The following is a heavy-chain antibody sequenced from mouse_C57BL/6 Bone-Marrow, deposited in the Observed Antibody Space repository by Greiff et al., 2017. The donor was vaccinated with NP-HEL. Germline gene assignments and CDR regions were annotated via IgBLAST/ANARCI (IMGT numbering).Heavy chain of an antibody. CDR3: ARSLLSYAMDY. CDR1: GYTFTDYY. CDR2: INPNNGGT. V-gene: IGHV1-26*01. Sequence: VQLQQSGPELVKPGASVKISCKASGYTFTDYYMNWVKQSHGKSLEWIGDINPNNGGTSYNQKFKGKATLTVDKSSSTAYMELRSLTSEDSAVYYCARSLLSYAMDYWGQGTSVTVSS. J-gene: IGHJ4*01. D-gene: IGHD1-1*02.